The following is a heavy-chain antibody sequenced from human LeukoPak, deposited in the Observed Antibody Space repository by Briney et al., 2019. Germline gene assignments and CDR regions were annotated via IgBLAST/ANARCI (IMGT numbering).Heavy chain of an antibody. CDR1: GGSIGSYY. V-gene: IGHV4-59*01. CDR2: IYYSGST. CDR3: ARTKNAFDI. Sequence: PSETLSLTCTVSGGSIGSYYWSWIRQPPGKGLEWIGYIYYSGSTNYNPSLKSRVTISVDTSKNQFSLKLSSVTAADTAVYYCARTKNAFDIWGQGTMVTVSS. J-gene: IGHJ3*02.